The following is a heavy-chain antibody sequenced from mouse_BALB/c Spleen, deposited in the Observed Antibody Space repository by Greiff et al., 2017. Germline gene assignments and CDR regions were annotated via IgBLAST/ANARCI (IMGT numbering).Heavy chain of an antibody. Sequence: EVQLQESGPGLVKPSQSLSLTCTVTGYSITSDYAWNWIRQFPGNKLEWMGYISYSGSTSYNPSLKSRISITRDTSKNQFFLQLNSVTTEDTATYYCARTLSTMITTGFAYWGQGTLVTVSA. J-gene: IGHJ3*01. CDR2: ISYSGST. V-gene: IGHV3-2*02. D-gene: IGHD2-4*01. CDR3: ARTLSTMITTGFAY. CDR1: GYSITSDYA.